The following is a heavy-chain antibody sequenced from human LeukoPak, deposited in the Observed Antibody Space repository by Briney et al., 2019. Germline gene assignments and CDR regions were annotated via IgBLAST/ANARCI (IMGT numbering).Heavy chain of an antibody. CDR1: GYRFTSYW. V-gene: IGHV5-51*01. D-gene: IGHD4-11*01. Sequence: GESLKISCKGSGYRFTSYWIGWVRQMPGKGLEWMGIIYPGESDTKYSPSFQGQVTISADKSISTAYLQWGSLKASDTAMYYCARTHSNYMIDYWGQGTLVTVPS. J-gene: IGHJ4*02. CDR2: IYPGESDT. CDR3: ARTHSNYMIDY.